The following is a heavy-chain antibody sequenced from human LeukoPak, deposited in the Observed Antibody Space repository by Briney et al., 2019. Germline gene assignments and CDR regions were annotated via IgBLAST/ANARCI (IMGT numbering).Heavy chain of an antibody. Sequence: GGSLRLSCAASGFTFSSYSMNWVRQAPGKGLEWVSYISSSSSTIYYADSVKGRFTISRDNAKNSLYLQMNSLRAEDTAVYYCARVDSSSWYGVDYWGQGTLVTVSS. CDR1: GFTFSSYS. D-gene: IGHD6-13*01. CDR3: ARVDSSSWYGVDY. J-gene: IGHJ4*02. V-gene: IGHV3-48*04. CDR2: ISSSSSTI.